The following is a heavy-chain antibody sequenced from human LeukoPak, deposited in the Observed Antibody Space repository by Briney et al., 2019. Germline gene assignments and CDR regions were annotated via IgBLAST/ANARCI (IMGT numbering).Heavy chain of an antibody. D-gene: IGHD3-9*01. CDR2: VYYSGRA. CDR3: ARLRKGRYFDYFFEK. CDR1: GGSVSTINSY. Sequence: PSETLSLTCTVAGGSVSTINSYWGWVRQPPGKGLEWIGNVYYSGRANYSPSLRSRVTMSVDTSKNRPSLKMTSVTAADTAVYFCARLRKGRYFDYFFEKWGQGTLVTVSS. V-gene: IGHV4-39*02. J-gene: IGHJ4*02.